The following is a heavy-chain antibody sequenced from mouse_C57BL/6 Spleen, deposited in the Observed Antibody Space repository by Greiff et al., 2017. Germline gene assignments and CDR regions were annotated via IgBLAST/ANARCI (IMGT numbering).Heavy chain of an antibody. CDR3: ASSFYDGYYEGFAY. D-gene: IGHD2-3*01. J-gene: IGHJ3*01. V-gene: IGHV1-69*01. CDR1: GYTFTSYW. CDR2: IDPSDSYT. Sequence: VQLQQPGAELVMPGASVKLSCKASGYTFTSYWMHWVKQRPGQGLEWIGEIDPSDSYTNYNQKFKGKSTLTVDKSSSTAYMQLSSLTSEDSAVYYCASSFYDGYYEGFAYWGQGTLVTVSA.